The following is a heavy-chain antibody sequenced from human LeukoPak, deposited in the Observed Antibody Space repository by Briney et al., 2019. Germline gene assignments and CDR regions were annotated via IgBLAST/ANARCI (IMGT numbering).Heavy chain of an antibody. Sequence: SVKVSCKASGGTFSSYAISWVRQAPGQGLEWMGGIIPIFGTANYAQKFQGRVTITTDESTSTAYMELSSLRSEDTAVYYCAIGVATDYDILTGLPDDAFDIWGQGTMVTVSS. CDR3: AIGVATDYDILTGLPDDAFDI. J-gene: IGHJ3*02. D-gene: IGHD3-9*01. V-gene: IGHV1-69*05. CDR2: IIPIFGTA. CDR1: GGTFSSYA.